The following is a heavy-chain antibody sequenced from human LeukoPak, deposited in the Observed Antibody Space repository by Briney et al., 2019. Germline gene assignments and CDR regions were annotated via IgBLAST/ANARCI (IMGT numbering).Heavy chain of an antibody. CDR3: TTGGVVVVVAATLADY. V-gene: IGHV3-15*01. CDR2: SKTDGGTT. Sequence: GGSLRLSCAASGFTFSNAWMKSKTDGGTTDYAAPVKGRFTISRDDSKNTLYLQMNSLKTEDTAVYYCTTGGVVVVVAATLADYWGQGTLVTVSS. J-gene: IGHJ4*02. CDR1: GFTFSNAW. D-gene: IGHD2-15*01.